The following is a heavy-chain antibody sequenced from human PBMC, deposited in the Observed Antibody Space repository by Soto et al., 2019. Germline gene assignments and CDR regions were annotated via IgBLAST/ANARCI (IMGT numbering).Heavy chain of an antibody. D-gene: IGHD4-4*01. CDR2: IDHSGNS. J-gene: IGHJ4*02. V-gene: IGHV4-31*11. Sequence: SETLSLTCAVSGGSISSDGYYWSWIRQHPGRGLEWIGYIDHSGNSFYNPSLESRITFSVDTTKNQFSLKLTSVTAADTAVYYCARDLGSEQCFFDHWGQGALVTVSA. CDR1: GGSISSDGYY. CDR3: ARDLGSEQCFFDH.